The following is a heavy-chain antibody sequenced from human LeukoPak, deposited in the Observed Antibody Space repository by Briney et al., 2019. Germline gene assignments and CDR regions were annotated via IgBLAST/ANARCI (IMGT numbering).Heavy chain of an antibody. Sequence: GGTLRLSCAASGFAFSSYSMNWVRQAPGKGLGWVSSISSSSSYIYYADSVKGRFTISRDNAKNSLYLQMNSLRAEDTAVYYCASESSSRNDYWGQGTLVTVSS. CDR2: ISSSSSYI. V-gene: IGHV3-21*01. CDR3: ASESSSRNDY. CDR1: GFAFSSYS. J-gene: IGHJ4*02. D-gene: IGHD6-6*01.